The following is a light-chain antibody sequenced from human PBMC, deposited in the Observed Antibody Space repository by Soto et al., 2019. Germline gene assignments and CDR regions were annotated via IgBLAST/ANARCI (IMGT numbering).Light chain of an antibody. CDR3: QQYNFYSRT. J-gene: IGKJ1*01. CDR2: KAS. Sequence: DIQMTQSPSTLSASVGDTVTITCRASQSISTWLAWYLQKPGKAPKLLIYKASSLQGGVPSRFSGIGSGTEFTLTISSLQPDDFATYYCQQYNFYSRTFGQGTKVEIK. CDR1: QSISTW. V-gene: IGKV1-5*03.